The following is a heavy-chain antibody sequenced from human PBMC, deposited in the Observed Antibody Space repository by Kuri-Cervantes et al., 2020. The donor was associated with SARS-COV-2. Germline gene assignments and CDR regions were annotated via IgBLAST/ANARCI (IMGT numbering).Heavy chain of an antibody. D-gene: IGHD3-22*01. CDR1: GVTDSGNY. CDR2: IYTGDKT. CDR3: AREAYNYYYDSSGYLLGGAFDI. Sequence: GGSLRLSCAASGVTDSGNYMSWVRQAPEKGLEWLSVIYTGDKTYYADSVKGRFTISRDNSKNTLYLQMNSLRAEDTAVYYCAREAYNYYYDSSGYLLGGAFDIWGQGTMVTVSS. V-gene: IGHV3-53*01. J-gene: IGHJ3*02.